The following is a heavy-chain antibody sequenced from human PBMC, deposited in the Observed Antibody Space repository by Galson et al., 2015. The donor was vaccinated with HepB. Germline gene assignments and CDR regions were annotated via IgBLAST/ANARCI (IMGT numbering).Heavy chain of an antibody. V-gene: IGHV3-9*01. CDR3: AKDGVAARPDSDYYYYYMDV. J-gene: IGHJ6*03. Sequence: SLRLSCAASGFTFDDYAMHWVRQAPGKGLEWVSGISWNSGSIGYADSVKGRFTISRDNAKNSLYLQMNSLRAEDTALYYCAKDGVAARPDSDYYYYYMDVWGKGTTVTVSS. D-gene: IGHD6-6*01. CDR1: GFTFDDYA. CDR2: ISWNSGSI.